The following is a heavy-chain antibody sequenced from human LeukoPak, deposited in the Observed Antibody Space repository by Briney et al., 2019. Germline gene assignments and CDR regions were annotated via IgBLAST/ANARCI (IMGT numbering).Heavy chain of an antibody. Sequence: ASVKVSCKASGYTFTSYDINWVRQATGQGLEWMGWMNPNSGNTGYGQKFQGRVTITADKSTSTAYMELSSLRSEDTAVYYCARGEYSSAPFDYWGQGTLVTVSS. CDR1: GYTFTSYD. CDR2: MNPNSGNT. D-gene: IGHD6-19*01. CDR3: ARGEYSSAPFDY. J-gene: IGHJ4*02. V-gene: IGHV1-8*01.